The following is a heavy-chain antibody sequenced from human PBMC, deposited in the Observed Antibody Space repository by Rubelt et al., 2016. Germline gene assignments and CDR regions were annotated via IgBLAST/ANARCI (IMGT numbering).Heavy chain of an antibody. Sequence: QVQLQQWGAGLLKPSETLSLSCAVYGGSFSGYYWTWIRQPPGKGLEWIGEITHTGSTNYNPTLKSRVTISVDTSKNQFSQKLSSVSAADSAVYYCAAWVSTANYWGQGALVIVS. J-gene: IGHJ4*02. V-gene: IGHV4-34*01. CDR1: GGSFSGYY. D-gene: IGHD5/OR15-5a*01. CDR2: ITHTGST. CDR3: AAWVSTANY.